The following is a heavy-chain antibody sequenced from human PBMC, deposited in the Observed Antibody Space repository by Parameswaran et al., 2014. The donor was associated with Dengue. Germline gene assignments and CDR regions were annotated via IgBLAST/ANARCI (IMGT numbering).Heavy chain of an antibody. Sequence: VRQMPGKGLEWMGWISAYNGNTNYAQKLQGRVTMTTDTSTSTAYMELRSLRSDDTAVYHCARDSTYCSGGNCYSSYYGMDVWGQGTTVTVSS. J-gene: IGHJ6*02. CDR2: ISAYNGNT. D-gene: IGHD2-15*01. CDR3: ARDSTYCSGGNCYSSYYGMDV. V-gene: IGHV1-18*01.